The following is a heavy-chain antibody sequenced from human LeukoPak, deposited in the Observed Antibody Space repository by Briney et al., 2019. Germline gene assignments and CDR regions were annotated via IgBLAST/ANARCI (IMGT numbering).Heavy chain of an antibody. J-gene: IGHJ3*02. CDR2: IASDGSHT. CDR3: ARDPGDTAAFDI. Sequence: GGSLRLSCAASGFTFSNYFMHWVRQAPGKGLEWVADIASDGSHTFYVESVKGRFTISRDNSKNTLYLQMNSLRAEDTAVYFCARDPGDTAAFDIWGQGTMVTVSS. D-gene: IGHD3-16*01. CDR1: GFTFSNYF. V-gene: IGHV3-30*04.